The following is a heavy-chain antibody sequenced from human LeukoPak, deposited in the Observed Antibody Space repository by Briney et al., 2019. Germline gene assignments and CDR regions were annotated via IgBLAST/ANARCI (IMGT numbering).Heavy chain of an antibody. J-gene: IGHJ5*02. CDR2: INAGNGNT. Sequence: ASVKVSCKASGYTFTSYAMHWVRQAPGQRLEWMGWINAGNGNTKYSRKFQGRVTIARDTSASTAYMELSSLRSEDTAVYYCARGNVVVVAATAAHNWFDPWGQGPWSPSPQ. CDR3: ARGNVVVVAATAAHNWFDP. D-gene: IGHD2-15*01. CDR1: GYTFTSYA. V-gene: IGHV1-3*01.